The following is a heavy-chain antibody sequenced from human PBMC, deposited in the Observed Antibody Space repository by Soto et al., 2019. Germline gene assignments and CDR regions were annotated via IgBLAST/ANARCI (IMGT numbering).Heavy chain of an antibody. CDR3: AHIPNYYQYDWFDP. D-gene: IGHD3-16*01. CDR1: GFSLTTRGVG. J-gene: IGHJ5*02. CDR2: IYWDDDK. V-gene: IGHV2-5*02. Sequence: QITLKESGPTLVKPTQTLTLTCTFSGFSLTTRGVGVGWIRQPPGKALECLALIYWDDDKRDSPSLQSRLSLTKDTSKKQVVLTMTNVDPVDTATYYCAHIPNYYQYDWFDPWGQGTLVSVSS.